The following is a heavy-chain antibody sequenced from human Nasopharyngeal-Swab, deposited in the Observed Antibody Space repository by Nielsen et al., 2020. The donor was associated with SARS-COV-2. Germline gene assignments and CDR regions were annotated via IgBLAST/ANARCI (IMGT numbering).Heavy chain of an antibody. V-gene: IGHV3-48*01. J-gene: IGHJ4*01. CDR2: ICTSSTPI. CDR3: VRGWRSNSFDY. CDR1: GFTLSTYS. Sequence: GVSLKISCAASGFTLSTYSMDWVRQVPGKGLEWVAHICTSSTPIYYAASVRGRFSISRDNAKNSLSLLMSTLRGEDTAVYYCVRGWRSNSFDYWGQGARVTVSA. D-gene: IGHD2/OR15-2a*01.